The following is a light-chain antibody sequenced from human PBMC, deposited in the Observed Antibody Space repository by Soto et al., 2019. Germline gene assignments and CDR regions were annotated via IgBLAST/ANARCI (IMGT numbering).Light chain of an antibody. J-gene: IGKJ5*01. CDR2: AAS. Sequence: DLQMTQSPSSLSASVGDRVTITCRASESIGRHLNWYQQKPGKAPKLLIYAASRLQNGVPSRFRGGGSGTDFTLTISNLQPEDFATYFCQQSYSTLSITFGQGTRLEIK. CDR1: ESIGRH. CDR3: QQSYSTLSIT. V-gene: IGKV1-39*01.